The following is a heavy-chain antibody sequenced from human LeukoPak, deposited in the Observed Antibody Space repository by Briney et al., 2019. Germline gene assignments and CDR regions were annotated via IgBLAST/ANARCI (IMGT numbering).Heavy chain of an antibody. J-gene: IGHJ3*02. V-gene: IGHV3-23*01. CDR2: ISGSGGST. CDR3: ARDASQDAFDI. D-gene: IGHD6-6*01. Sequence: PGGSLRLSCAASGFTFSNYALSWVRQAPGKGLEWVSDISGSGGSTYYADSVKGRFTISRDNAKNSLYLQMNSLRAEDTAVYYCARDASQDAFDIWGQGTMVTVSS. CDR1: GFTFSNYA.